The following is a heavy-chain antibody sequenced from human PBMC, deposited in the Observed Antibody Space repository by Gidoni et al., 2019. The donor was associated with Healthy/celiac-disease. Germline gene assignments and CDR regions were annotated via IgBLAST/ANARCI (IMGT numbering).Heavy chain of an antibody. CDR1: GYSFTSYW. CDR3: ATGDYFAERSVDY. Sequence: EVQLVHSGAEVKKPGESLRISCKGSGYSFTSYWISWVRQMPGKGLEWMGRIDPSDSYTNYSPSFQGHVTISADKSISTAYLQWSSLKASDTAMYYCATGDYFAERSVDYWGQGTLVTVSS. CDR2: IDPSDSYT. D-gene: IGHD3-9*01. J-gene: IGHJ4*02. V-gene: IGHV5-10-1*03.